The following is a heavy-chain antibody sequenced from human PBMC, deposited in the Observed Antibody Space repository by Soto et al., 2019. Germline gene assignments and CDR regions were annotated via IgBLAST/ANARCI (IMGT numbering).Heavy chain of an antibody. J-gene: IGHJ4*02. D-gene: IGHD6-19*01. CDR1: GYTFPSYA. CDR2: ISAYNGNT. CDR3: ARDRSVAGGFDY. V-gene: IGHV1-18*01. Sequence: QVQLVQSGAEVKKPGASVKVSCKASGYTFPSYAISWVRQAPGQGLEWMGWISAYNGNTNYAQKLQGRVTMTTDTSTRTAYMELRSLRSADTAVYYCARDRSVAGGFDYWGQGTLVTVSS.